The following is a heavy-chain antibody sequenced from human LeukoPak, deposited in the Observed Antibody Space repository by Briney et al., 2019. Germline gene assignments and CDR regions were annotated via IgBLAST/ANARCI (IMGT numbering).Heavy chain of an antibody. Sequence: SETLSLTCTVSGGSISNYHWTWIRQSPGKTLEWIGCSHKSGSTHYNPSLKSRVTISVDTSKNQFSLKLSSVTAADTAVYYCAKEGGSYYSSGMDVWGKGTTVTVSS. V-gene: IGHV4-59*01. J-gene: IGHJ6*04. CDR3: AKEGGSYYSSGMDV. D-gene: IGHD3-16*01. CDR1: GGSISNYH. CDR2: SHKSGST.